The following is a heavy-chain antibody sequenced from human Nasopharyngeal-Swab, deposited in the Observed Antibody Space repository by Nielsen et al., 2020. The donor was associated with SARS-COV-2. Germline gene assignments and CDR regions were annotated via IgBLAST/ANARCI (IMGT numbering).Heavy chain of an antibody. CDR1: GYSFTIYW. V-gene: IGHV5-10-1*01. J-gene: IGHJ4*02. D-gene: IGHD4-11*01. Sequence: GESLKLSCKGSGYSFTIYWISWVRQMPGKDLEWMGRIDPSDSYTNYSPSFQGHVTISADKSISTAYLQWSSLKASDTAMYYCARTYMTTITTYYFDYWGQGTLVTVSS. CDR2: IDPSDSYT. CDR3: ARTYMTTITTYYFDY.